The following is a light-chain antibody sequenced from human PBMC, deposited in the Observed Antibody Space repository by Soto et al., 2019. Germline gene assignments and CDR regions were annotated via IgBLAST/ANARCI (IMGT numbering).Light chain of an antibody. CDR3: QQTSSTPPT. CDR2: AAS. CDR1: QTITTF. V-gene: IGKV1-39*01. J-gene: IGKJ2*01. Sequence: DIQLTQSPSSLSASVGDRVTITCRASQTITTFLHWYRQTPGKAPDLLVYAASSLRSGVSSRFSGSGSGTDFTLTISSLQPEDFATFYCQQTSSTPPTFGQGTTLEIK.